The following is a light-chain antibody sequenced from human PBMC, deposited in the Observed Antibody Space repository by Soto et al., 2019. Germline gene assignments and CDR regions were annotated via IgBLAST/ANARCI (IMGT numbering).Light chain of an antibody. CDR3: QQYGSSRT. J-gene: IGKJ1*01. CDR2: GAS. CDR1: QSVSSSY. V-gene: IGKV3-20*01. Sequence: EIVLTQSPGTLSLSPGERATLSCRASQSVSSSYLAWYQQKPGQAPRLLIYGASSRATGIPDRFSGSGSGTDFTLTFIRLEPEDFAVYYCQQYGSSRTFGQGTKVDIK.